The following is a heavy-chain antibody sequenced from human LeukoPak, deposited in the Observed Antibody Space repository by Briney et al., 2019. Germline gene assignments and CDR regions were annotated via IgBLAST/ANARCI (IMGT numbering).Heavy chain of an antibody. CDR3: AKVRGNVGSSYFPDY. CDR2: IWYDGSNK. J-gene: IGHJ4*02. Sequence: GGSLRLSCAASGFTFSSYGMHWVRQAPGKGLEWVAVIWYDGSNKYYADSVKGRFTISRDNSKNTLYLQMNSLRVEDTAVYYCAKVRGNVGSSYFPDYWGQGTLVTVTS. V-gene: IGHV3-30*02. CDR1: GFTFSSYG. D-gene: IGHD3-22*01.